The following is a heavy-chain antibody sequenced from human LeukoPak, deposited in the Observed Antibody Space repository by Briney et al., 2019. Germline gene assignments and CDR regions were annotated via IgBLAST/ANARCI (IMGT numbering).Heavy chain of an antibody. D-gene: IGHD4-17*01. J-gene: IGHJ4*02. V-gene: IGHV1-58*02. CDR1: GFTFTSSA. Sequence: TSVTVSCKASGFTFTSSAMQWVRQARGQRLEWIGWIVVGSGNTNYAQKFQERVTITRDMSTSTAYMELSSLISEDTAVYYCAAEAIDGYYQAFWGQGTVVTVSS. CDR3: AAEAIDGYYQAF. CDR2: IVVGSGNT.